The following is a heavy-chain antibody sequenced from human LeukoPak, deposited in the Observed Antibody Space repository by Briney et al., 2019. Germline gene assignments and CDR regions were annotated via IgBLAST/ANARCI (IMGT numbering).Heavy chain of an antibody. D-gene: IGHD4-17*01. CDR2: ISSSSSYI. CDR3: ARTQLYSDGEFDY. CDR1: GFTFSSYS. J-gene: IGHJ4*02. Sequence: KAGGSLRLSCAASGFTFSSYSMNWVRQAPGKGLEWVSSISSSSSYIYYADSVKGRFTISRDNAKNSLYLQMNSLRAEDTAVYYCARTQLYSDGEFDYWGQGTLVTVSS. V-gene: IGHV3-21*01.